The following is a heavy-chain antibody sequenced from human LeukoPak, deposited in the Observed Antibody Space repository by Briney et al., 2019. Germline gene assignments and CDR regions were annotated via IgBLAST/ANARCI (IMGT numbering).Heavy chain of an antibody. CDR2: IHYGGAT. D-gene: IGHD3-10*01. CDR1: GFGVSKND. CDR3: AGTTFVLGSGTYPY. J-gene: IGHJ4*02. Sequence: GGSLRLSCAASGFGVSKNDMTWVRQAPGKGLEWVSVIHYGGATYYTDSVKGRFVISKDDSKNTLYLQMNNLRVEDTAVYYCAGTTFVLGSGTYPYWGKEPLVTVSS. V-gene: IGHV3-66*01.